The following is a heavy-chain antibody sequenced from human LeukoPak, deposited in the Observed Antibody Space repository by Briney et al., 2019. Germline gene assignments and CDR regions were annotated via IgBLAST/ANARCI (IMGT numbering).Heavy chain of an antibody. J-gene: IGHJ4*02. D-gene: IGHD1-26*01. CDR1: GGSISSGDYY. CDR3: ASRPRGSLVDY. CDR2: INHSGST. Sequence: PSQTLSLTCTVSGGSISSGDYYWSWIRQPPGKGLEWIGEINHSGSTNYNPSLKSRVTISVDTSKNQFSLKLSSVTAADTAVYYCASRPRGSLVDYWGQGTLVTVSS. V-gene: IGHV4-30-4*01.